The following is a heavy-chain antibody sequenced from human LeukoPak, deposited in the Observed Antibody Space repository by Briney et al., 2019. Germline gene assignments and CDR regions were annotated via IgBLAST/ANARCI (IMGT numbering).Heavy chain of an antibody. J-gene: IGHJ4*02. CDR1: GGSISSGDYY. V-gene: IGHV4-30-4*01. D-gene: IGHD3-10*01. CDR2: IYYSGST. Sequence: SETLSLTCTVSGGSISSGDYYWSWIRQPPGKGLEWIGYIYYSGSTYYNPSLKSRVTISVDTSRNQFSLKLSSVTAADTAVYYCAREFVGFGALDYWGQGTLVTVSS. CDR3: AREFVGFGALDY.